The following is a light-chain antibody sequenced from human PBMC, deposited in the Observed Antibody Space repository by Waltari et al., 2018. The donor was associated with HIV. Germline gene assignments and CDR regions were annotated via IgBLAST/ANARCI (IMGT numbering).Light chain of an antibody. CDR3: ASWDDSLGGVV. V-gene: IGLV1-47*01. Sequence: QSVLTQPPSASGTPGQRVTFSCSGARSNIGSNSVYWYQKLPGTAPKLLSDGNNERPSGVPDRFSGSKSATSASLAISGLRSEDEAEYYCASWDDSLGGVVFGGGTQLTVL. J-gene: IGLJ2*01. CDR2: GNN. CDR1: RSNIGSNS.